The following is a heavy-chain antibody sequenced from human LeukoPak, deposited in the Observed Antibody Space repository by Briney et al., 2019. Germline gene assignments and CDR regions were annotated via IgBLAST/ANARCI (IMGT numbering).Heavy chain of an antibody. CDR3: ARVAGDYRYYYMDV. CDR2: IYHSGKT. CDR1: GESFSGYY. V-gene: IGHV4-34*01. D-gene: IGHD4-17*01. J-gene: IGHJ6*03. Sequence: SETLSLTCAVYGESFSGYYWSWIRQPPGRGLELIGRIYHSGKTYYNPSLENLVTISVDSSKNQFSLRLSSVTAADTAVYYCARVAGDYRYYYMDVWGQGTSVTVSS.